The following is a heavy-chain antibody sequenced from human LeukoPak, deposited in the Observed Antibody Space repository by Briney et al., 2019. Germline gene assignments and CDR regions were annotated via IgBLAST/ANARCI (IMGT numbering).Heavy chain of an antibody. J-gene: IGHJ6*03. V-gene: IGHV1-8*01. CDR3: ARGPRKYYYGLGDFYYYMDV. D-gene: IGHD3-10*01. Sequence: ASVKVSCKASGYTFTSYDINWVRQATGQGLEWMGWMNPNSGNAGYAQKFQGRVTMTRNTSISTAYMELSSLRSEDTAVYYCARGPRKYYYGLGDFYYYMDVWGKGTTVTVSS. CDR2: MNPNSGNA. CDR1: GYTFTSYD.